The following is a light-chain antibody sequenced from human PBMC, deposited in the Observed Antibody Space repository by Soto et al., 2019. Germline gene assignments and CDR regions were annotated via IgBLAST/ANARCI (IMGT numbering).Light chain of an antibody. Sequence: DIQMTQSPSSLSASVGDRVTITCRASQSIASYLNWYQQKPGKAPKVLIYAASRLQSGVPSRFSGSGSGTDFTLTISSRQPEDFAAYYCQQSDSTPPYTFGQGTKLEIK. V-gene: IGKV1-39*01. CDR1: QSIASY. CDR3: QQSDSTPPYT. J-gene: IGKJ2*01. CDR2: AAS.